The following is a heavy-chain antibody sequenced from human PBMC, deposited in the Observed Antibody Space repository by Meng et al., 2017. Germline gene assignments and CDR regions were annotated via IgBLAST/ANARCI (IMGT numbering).Heavy chain of an antibody. V-gene: IGHV4-34*01. J-gene: IGHJ4*02. CDR2: INHSGST. Sequence: GSLRLSCAASGFTFSSYSMNWVRQAPGKGLEWIGEINHSGSTNYNPSLKSRVTISVDTSKNQFSLKLSSVTAADTAVYYCARVAGENKTLDYWGQGTLVTVSS. CDR3: ARVAGENKTLDY. D-gene: IGHD6-19*01. CDR1: GFTFSSYS.